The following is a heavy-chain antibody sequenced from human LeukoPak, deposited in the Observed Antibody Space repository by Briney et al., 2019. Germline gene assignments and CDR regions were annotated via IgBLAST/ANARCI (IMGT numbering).Heavy chain of an antibody. Sequence: SETLSLTCAVSSGPVSSDSYYWTWIRRAPGKGLEWIGCINSSGDTIYSPSLKSRVTISIDTSKNQFSLTLRSVTAADTAVYYCARVVSPAMTAYYYYYGIDVWGQGTTVTVSS. CDR3: ARVVSPAMTAYYYYYGIDV. D-gene: IGHD2-2*01. V-gene: IGHV4-61*01. J-gene: IGHJ6*02. CDR2: INSSGDT. CDR1: SGPVSSDSYY.